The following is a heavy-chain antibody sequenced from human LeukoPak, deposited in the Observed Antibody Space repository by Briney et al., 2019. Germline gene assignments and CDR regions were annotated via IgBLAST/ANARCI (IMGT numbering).Heavy chain of an antibody. CDR1: GFTFSRYG. D-gene: IGHD3-10*01. J-gene: IGHJ4*02. V-gene: IGHV3-30*18. Sequence: GGTLRLSCAASGFTFSRYGMHWVRQAPGTGLEWVAIISYDGSNKYHADSGRFTISRDNSKNTLYLQMNSLKTEDTAVYYCAKEGMETTISGSFFDSWGQGTLLTVFS. CDR3: AKEGMETTISGSFFDS. CDR2: ISYDGSNK.